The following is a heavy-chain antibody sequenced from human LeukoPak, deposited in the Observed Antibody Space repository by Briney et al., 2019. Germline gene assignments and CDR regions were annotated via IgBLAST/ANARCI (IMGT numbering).Heavy chain of an antibody. V-gene: IGHV4-34*01. CDR1: GGSFSGYY. Sequence: SETLSLTSAVYGGSFSGYYWSWIRQPPRKGLEWIGEINHSVSTNYNTSLKSRVTISVATSKNQCYLKLRSVTAADTAVYCCGRGRRFGKLFGYWGQGTLVTVSS. J-gene: IGHJ4*02. D-gene: IGHD3-10*01. CDR3: GRGRRFGKLFGY. CDR2: INHSVST.